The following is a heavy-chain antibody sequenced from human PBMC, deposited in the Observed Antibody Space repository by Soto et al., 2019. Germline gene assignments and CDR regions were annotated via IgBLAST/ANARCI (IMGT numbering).Heavy chain of an antibody. Sequence: PSETLSLTCTVSGGSISSYYWSWIRQPPGKGLEWIGYIYYSGSTNYNPSLKSRVTISVDTSKNQFSLKLSSVTAADTAVYYCARLSRYNGYDFWFDPWGQGTLDSVSS. D-gene: IGHD5-12*01. CDR3: ARLSRYNGYDFWFDP. J-gene: IGHJ5*02. CDR1: GGSISSYY. V-gene: IGHV4-59*08. CDR2: IYYSGST.